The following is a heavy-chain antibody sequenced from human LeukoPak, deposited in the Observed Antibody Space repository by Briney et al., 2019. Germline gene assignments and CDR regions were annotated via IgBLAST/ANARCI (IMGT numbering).Heavy chain of an antibody. V-gene: IGHV3-21*06. CDR1: GFTFSSYN. CDR2: TTSSISYI. Sequence: PGGSLRLSCVASGFTFSSYNMNWVRQAPGKGLEWVSSTTSSISYIYYADSLKGRFTISRDNAKNSLYLQMDSLRAVDTAVYYCARDPYSGSYSPAVYYYYMDVWGKGTTVTVSS. CDR3: ARDPYSGSYSPAVYYYYMDV. J-gene: IGHJ6*03. D-gene: IGHD1-26*01.